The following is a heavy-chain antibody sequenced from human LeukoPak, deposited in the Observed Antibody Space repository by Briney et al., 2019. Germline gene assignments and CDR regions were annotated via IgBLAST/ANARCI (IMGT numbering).Heavy chain of an antibody. CDR2: IIPMLAKT. CDR1: GGTFDNYA. Sequence: SVKVSCKASGGTFDNYAVNWVREAPGLGLEWMGRIIPMLAKTNSAQKFQDRVTFTADKSTGTAYMELTHLRPDDTAVYFCARGLFGGFAAAPFDHWGQGTLVTVSP. V-gene: IGHV1-69*04. D-gene: IGHD2-2*01. CDR3: ARGLFGGFAAAPFDH. J-gene: IGHJ4*02.